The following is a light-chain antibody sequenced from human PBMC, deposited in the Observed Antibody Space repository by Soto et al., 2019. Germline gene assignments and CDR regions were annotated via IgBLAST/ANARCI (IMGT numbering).Light chain of an antibody. Sequence: EIVLTQSPVTLSLSPGERATLSCRASQSVSSYLAWYQQKPGQAPTLVIFDASSRASGIPERFSGSGSGTDLTLNITRLEPEDFAVYYCKEYEGSPISFGLLTRREIK. CDR3: KEYEGSPIS. J-gene: IGKJ5*01. CDR2: DAS. CDR1: QSVSSY. V-gene: IGKV3-20*01.